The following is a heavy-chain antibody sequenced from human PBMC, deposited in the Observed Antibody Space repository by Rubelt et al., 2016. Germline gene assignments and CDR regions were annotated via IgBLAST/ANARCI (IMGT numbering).Heavy chain of an antibody. J-gene: IGHJ4*02. Sequence: QVQLVQSGAEVKKPGASVKVSCKASGYTFTGYYMHWVRQAPGQGLEWMGWINPNSGGTNYGKKLQGRGTMTRETSVSTAYMELSRLTSDDTAVYYCARGNSGYDYGLDYWGQGTLVTVSA. CDR2: INPNSGGT. V-gene: IGHV1-2*02. CDR3: ARGNSGYDYGLDY. CDR1: GYTFTGYY. D-gene: IGHD5-12*01.